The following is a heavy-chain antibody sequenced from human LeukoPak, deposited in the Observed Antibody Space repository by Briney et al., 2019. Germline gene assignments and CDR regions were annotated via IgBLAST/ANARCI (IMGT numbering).Heavy chain of an antibody. CDR1: GYTFTGSY. D-gene: IGHD2-15*01. Sequence: GASVKLSCKASGYTFTGSYMHCVRQAPGQGLEWIGWINPNSGSTNSAQKFQGRVTMTRDTSISTAYMELRRLSSDDTALYYCARPYCNGGSCHDYFDYWGQGTLVFVSS. CDR2: INPNSGST. V-gene: IGHV1-2*02. J-gene: IGHJ4*02. CDR3: ARPYCNGGSCHDYFDY.